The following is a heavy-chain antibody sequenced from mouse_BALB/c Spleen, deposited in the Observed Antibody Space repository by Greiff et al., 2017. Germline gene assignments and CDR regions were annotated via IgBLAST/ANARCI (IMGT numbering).Heavy chain of an antibody. CDR1: GYTFTSYW. CDR3: AREGYGYDWFAY. D-gene: IGHD2-2*01. Sequence: VQLVESGAELAKPGASVKMSCKASGYTFTSYWMHWVKQRPGQGLEWIGYINPSTGYTEYNQKFKDKATLTADKSSSTAYMQLSSLTSEDSAVYYCAREGYGYDWFAYWGQGTLVTVSA. V-gene: IGHV1-7*01. J-gene: IGHJ3*01. CDR2: INPSTGYT.